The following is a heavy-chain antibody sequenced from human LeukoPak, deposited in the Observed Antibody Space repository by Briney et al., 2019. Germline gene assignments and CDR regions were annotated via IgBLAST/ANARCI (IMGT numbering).Heavy chain of an antibody. Sequence: GASVKVSCKASGYTFTDFFIHWVRQAPGQGLEWMGRFNADSGDTHCAQHFQGRVTMTRDTSITTAYMELSRLTSDDTAVDYCARDLYSIAHWELDYWGQGTLVIVSS. CDR1: GYTFTDFF. J-gene: IGHJ4*02. CDR2: FNADSGDT. V-gene: IGHV1-2*06. CDR3: ARDLYSIAHWELDY. D-gene: IGHD1-26*01.